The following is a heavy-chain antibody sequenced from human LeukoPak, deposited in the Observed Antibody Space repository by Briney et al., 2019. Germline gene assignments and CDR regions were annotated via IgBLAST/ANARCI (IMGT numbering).Heavy chain of an antibody. J-gene: IGHJ5*02. V-gene: IGHV1-69*05. CDR1: GGTFSSYA. CDR3: ARVNRDYGSGMYWFDP. D-gene: IGHD3-10*01. Sequence: VASVKVSCKASGGTFSSYAISWVRQAPGQGLEWMGGIIPIFGTANYAQKFQGRVTITTDESTSTAYMELSSLRSEDTAVYYCARVNRDYGSGMYWFDPWGQGTLVTVSS. CDR2: IIPIFGTA.